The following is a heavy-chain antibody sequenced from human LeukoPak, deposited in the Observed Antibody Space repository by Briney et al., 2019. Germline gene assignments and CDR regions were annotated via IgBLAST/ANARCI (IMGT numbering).Heavy chain of an antibody. V-gene: IGHV3-7*02. D-gene: IGHD1-26*01. J-gene: IGHJ4*02. CDR1: GXTFSSYW. Sequence: SGGSLRLSCAASGXTFSSYWMNWVRQAPGKRLEWVANINQDGSEKYYVDSVKGRFTISRDNAKNSLYLLMNSLRAEDTAVYYCATSGSYYDYWGQGTLVTVSS. CDR2: INQDGSEK. CDR3: ATSGSYYDY.